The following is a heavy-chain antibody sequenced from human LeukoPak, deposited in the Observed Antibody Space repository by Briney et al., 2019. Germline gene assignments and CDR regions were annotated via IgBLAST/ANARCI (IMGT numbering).Heavy chain of an antibody. D-gene: IGHD2/OR15-2a*01. V-gene: IGHV4-59*01. J-gene: IGHJ4*02. CDR2: IYYSGST. CDR1: RGSISDYY. CDR3: ARELKVGNTGYYFDY. Sequence: SETLSLTCTVSRGSISDYYWSWIRQPPGEGLEWIGYIYYSGSTNYNPSLKSRATISLDTSKNQFSLNLNSVTAADTAVYYCARELKVGNTGYYFDYWGQGTLVTVSS.